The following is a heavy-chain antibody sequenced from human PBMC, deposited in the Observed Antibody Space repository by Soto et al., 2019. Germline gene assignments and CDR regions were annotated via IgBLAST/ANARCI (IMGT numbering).Heavy chain of an antibody. V-gene: IGHV4-34*01. J-gene: IGHJ5*02. D-gene: IGHD1-7*01. CDR1: GGSFSGYY. CDR2: INHSGST. CDR3: ARGLNWNYESGWFDP. Sequence: SETLSLTCAVYGGSFSGYYWSWIRQPPGKGLEWIGEINHSGSTNYNPSLKSRVTISVDTSKNQFSLKLSSVTAADTAVYYCARGLNWNYESGWFDPWGQGTLVTVSS.